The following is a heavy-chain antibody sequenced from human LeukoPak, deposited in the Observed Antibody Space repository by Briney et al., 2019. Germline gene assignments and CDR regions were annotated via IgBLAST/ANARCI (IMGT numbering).Heavy chain of an antibody. CDR3: ARVQPPYYYYGMDV. V-gene: IGHV4-34*01. J-gene: IGHJ6*02. D-gene: IGHD3-10*01. CDR1: GGSFSGYY. CDR2: INHSGST. Sequence: PSETLSLTCAVYGGSFSGYYWSWIRQPPGKGLQWIGEINHSGSTNYNPSLKSRVTISVDTSKNQFSLKLSSVTAADTAVYYCARVQPPYYYYGMDVWGQGTTVTVSS.